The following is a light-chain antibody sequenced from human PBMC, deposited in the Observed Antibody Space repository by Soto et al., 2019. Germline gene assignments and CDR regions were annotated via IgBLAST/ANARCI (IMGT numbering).Light chain of an antibody. J-gene: IGKJ2*01. CDR2: LGS. V-gene: IGKV2-28*01. Sequence: DIVMTQSPLSLPVTPGEPASISCRSSQSLLHSNGYNYLDWYLQKPGQSPQLLIYLGSNRASGVSDRFSGSGSCTDFTLKISRVEVEDVGIYYCMQALQIPPTFGQGTKLEIK. CDR1: QSLLHSNGYNY. CDR3: MQALQIPPT.